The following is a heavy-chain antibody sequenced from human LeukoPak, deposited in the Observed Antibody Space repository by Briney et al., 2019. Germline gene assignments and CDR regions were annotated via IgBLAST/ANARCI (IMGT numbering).Heavy chain of an antibody. V-gene: IGHV3-33*06. J-gene: IGHJ5*02. Sequence: PGGSLRLSCAASGFTFSSYAMSWVRQAPGKGLEWVAVIWYDGSNKYYADSVKGRFTISRDNSKNTLYLQMNSLRAEDTAVYYCAKAGTVLDYKNWFDPWGQGTLVTVSS. D-gene: IGHD4-11*01. CDR2: IWYDGSNK. CDR3: AKAGTVLDYKNWFDP. CDR1: GFTFSSYA.